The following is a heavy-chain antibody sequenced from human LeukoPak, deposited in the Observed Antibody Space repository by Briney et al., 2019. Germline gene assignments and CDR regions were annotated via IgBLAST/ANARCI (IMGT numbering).Heavy chain of an antibody. V-gene: IGHV1-8*03. CDR2: MNPNSGNT. CDR3: ARGGVYCSGGSCYKFGDY. D-gene: IGHD2-15*01. CDR1: GYTFTSYG. J-gene: IGHJ4*02. Sequence: ASVKVSRKASGYTFTSYGISWVRQATGQGLEWMGWMNPNSGNTGYAQKFQGRVTITRNTSISTAYMELSSLRSEDTAVYYCARGGVYCSGGSCYKFGDYWGQGTLVTVSS.